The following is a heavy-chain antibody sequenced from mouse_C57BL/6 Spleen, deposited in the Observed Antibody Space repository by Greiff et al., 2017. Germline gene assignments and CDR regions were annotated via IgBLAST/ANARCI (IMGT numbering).Heavy chain of an antibody. CDR2: IYPGSGNT. CDR1: GYTFTDYY. CDR3: ARSVTRGYYFAY. Sequence: QVQLQQSGAELVRPGASVKLSCKASGYTFTDYYINWVKQRPGQGLEWIARIYPGSGNTYYNEKFKGKATLTAEKSSSTAYMQLSSLTSEDSAVYFCARSVTRGYYFAYWGQGTTLTVSS. D-gene: IGHD2-2*01. J-gene: IGHJ2*01. V-gene: IGHV1-76*01.